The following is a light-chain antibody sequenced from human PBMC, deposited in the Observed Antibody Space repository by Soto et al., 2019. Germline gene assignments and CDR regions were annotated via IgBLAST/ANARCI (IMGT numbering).Light chain of an antibody. V-gene: IGLV2-14*01. CDR2: DVS. CDR3: CSYSGSSFV. CDR1: SSDVGGYSY. Sequence: QSALTQPASVSGSPGQSITISCTGTSSDVGGYSYVSWYQQFPGKAPKLIIYDVSNRPSGVSGRFSGSTSGNTASLTISGLQAEDEAEYYCCSYSGSSFVFGTGTKVTVL. J-gene: IGLJ1*01.